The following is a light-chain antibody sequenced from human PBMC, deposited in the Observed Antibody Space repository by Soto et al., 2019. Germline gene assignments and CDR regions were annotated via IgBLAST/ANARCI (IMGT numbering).Light chain of an antibody. CDR2: DAS. V-gene: IGKV3-11*01. CDR3: QHRANWPLT. J-gene: IGKJ4*01. CDR1: QSVTIK. Sequence: EVVLTQSPAILSLSPGERATLSCRASQSVTIKLAWYQQKPGQPPRLLMYDASTRATGTPARFSGSGSGTDFTPSISSIEPEDSAFYFCQHRANWPLTFGGGTKVDIK.